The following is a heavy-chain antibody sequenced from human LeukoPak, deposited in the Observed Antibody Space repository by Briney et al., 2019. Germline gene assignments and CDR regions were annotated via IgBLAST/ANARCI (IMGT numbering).Heavy chain of an antibody. CDR2: IEDRANT. Sequence: PSGTLSLTCAVSGGSISSNWWSWVRQPPGKGLEWIGEIEDRANTNYNPSLKSRVTISVDTSKNQFSLKLSSVTAADTAVYYCARAPSAKNSSPYFFDYWGQGTLVTVSS. V-gene: IGHV4-4*02. D-gene: IGHD6-6*01. CDR3: ARAPSAKNSSPYFFDY. J-gene: IGHJ4*02. CDR1: GGSISSNW.